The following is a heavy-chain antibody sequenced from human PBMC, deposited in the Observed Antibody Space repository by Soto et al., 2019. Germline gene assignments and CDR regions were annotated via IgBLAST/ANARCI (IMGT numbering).Heavy chain of an antibody. D-gene: IGHD3-10*01. CDR1: GFTFSEYY. J-gene: IGHJ6*02. CDR3: AIDWVRGVIDYYGMDV. CDR2: ISSSGWTI. V-gene: IGHV3-11*01. Sequence: QVQLVESGGGLVKPGGSLRLSCAAYGFTFSEYYMSWIRQAPGKGLEWVSFISSSGWTIYYADSVKGRFTVSRDNAKKSLYLQMNSLRAADTAVDYCAIDWVRGVIDYYGMDVWGQGTTVTVSS.